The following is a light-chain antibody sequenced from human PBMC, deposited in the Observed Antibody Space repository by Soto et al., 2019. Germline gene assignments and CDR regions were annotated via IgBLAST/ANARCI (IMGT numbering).Light chain of an antibody. CDR3: QQYGSSPRT. J-gene: IGKJ1*01. CDR2: GAS. CDR1: QSVSRY. V-gene: IGKV3-20*01. Sequence: EIVLTQSPGTLSLSPGERATLSCRASQSVSRYFAWYQQKPGQAPRLLISGASSRAIGIPDRFSGSGSGTDFTLTISRLEPEDFAVYYCQQYGSSPRTFGQGTKVEVK.